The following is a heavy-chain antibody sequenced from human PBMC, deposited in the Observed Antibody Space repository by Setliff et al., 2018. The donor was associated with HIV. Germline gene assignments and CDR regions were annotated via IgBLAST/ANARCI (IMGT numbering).Heavy chain of an antibody. J-gene: IGHJ5*02. Sequence: GESLKISCHLSGYSFVDFWIGWVRQMPGKGLEWMGIIYPGDSDTRHSPSFQGQVTISADKSISTAYLQWSSLKASDTAMYYCAGNWGAPNQFDPWGQGTLVTVSS. V-gene: IGHV5-51*01. D-gene: IGHD7-27*01. CDR2: IYPGDSDT. CDR1: GYSFVDFW. CDR3: AGNWGAPNQFDP.